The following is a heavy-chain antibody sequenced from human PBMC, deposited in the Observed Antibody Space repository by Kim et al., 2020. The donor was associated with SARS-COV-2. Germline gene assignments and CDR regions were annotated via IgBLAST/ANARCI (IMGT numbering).Heavy chain of an antibody. CDR1: GFTFSSYW. J-gene: IGHJ4*02. D-gene: IGHD2-2*01. CDR2: IKQDGSEK. CDR3: ARDVGQLLFDY. V-gene: IGHV3-7*01. Sequence: GGSLRLSCAASGFTFSSYWMRWVRQAPGKGLEWVANIKQDGSEKYYVDSVKGRFTISRDNAKNSLYLQMNSLRAEDTAVYYCARDVGQLLFDYWGQGTLVTVSS.